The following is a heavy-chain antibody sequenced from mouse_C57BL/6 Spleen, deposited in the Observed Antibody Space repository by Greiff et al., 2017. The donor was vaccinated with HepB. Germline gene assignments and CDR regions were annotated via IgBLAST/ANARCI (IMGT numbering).Heavy chain of an antibody. CDR3: ARTVTTAFYDY. CDR1: GYAFSSSW. Sequence: QVHVKQSGPELVKPGASVKISCKASGYAFSSSWMNWVKQRPGKGLEWIGRIYPGDGDTNYNGKFKGKATLTADKASSTAYMQRSSLTSEDSAVYFCARTVTTAFYDYWGQGTTLTGSS. J-gene: IGHJ2*01. V-gene: IGHV1-82*01. CDR2: IYPGDGDT. D-gene: IGHD1-2*01.